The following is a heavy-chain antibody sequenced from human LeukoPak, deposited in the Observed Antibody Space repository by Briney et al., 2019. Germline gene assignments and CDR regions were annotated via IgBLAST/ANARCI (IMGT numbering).Heavy chain of an antibody. CDR1: GFTFSSYS. CDR3: AKAPYRSTFYGFDP. D-gene: IGHD6-13*01. V-gene: IGHV3-21*04. J-gene: IGHJ5*02. Sequence: PGGSLRRSCAASGFTFSSYSMNWVRQAPGKGLEWVSSISSSSSYIYYADSVKGRFTISRDNAKNSLYLQMNSLRAEDTAVYYCAKAPYRSTFYGFDPWGQGTLVTVSS. CDR2: ISSSSSYI.